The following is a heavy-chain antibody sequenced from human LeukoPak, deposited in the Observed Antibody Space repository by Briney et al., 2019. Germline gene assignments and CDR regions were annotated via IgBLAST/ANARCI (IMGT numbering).Heavy chain of an antibody. CDR1: GGSISSGGYS. V-gene: IGHV4-30-2*01. D-gene: IGHD3-10*01. CDR3: ARVRLEYYYGWGSSYYFDY. CDR2: IYHSGST. Sequence: SETLSLTCAVSGGSISSGGYSWSWIRQPPGKGLEWIGYIYHSGSTYYNPSLKSRVTISVDRSKNQFSLKLSSVTAADTAVYFCARVRLEYYYGWGSSYYFDYGAQEPLVTVSS. J-gene: IGHJ4*02.